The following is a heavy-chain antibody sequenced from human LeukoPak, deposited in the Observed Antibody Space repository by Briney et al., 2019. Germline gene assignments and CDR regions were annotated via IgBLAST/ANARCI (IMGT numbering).Heavy chain of an antibody. J-gene: IGHJ5*02. V-gene: IGHV4-34*01. CDR3: ATSDTVSTYNWFDP. CDR2: IRYSGST. D-gene: IGHD5/OR15-5a*01. Sequence: PSETLSLTCAVYGGSFSGYYWSWIRRPPGKGLEWIGSIRYSGSTYYNPSLKSRVTISVDTSNNQFSLHLTSLTAADTAVYYCATSDTVSTYNWFDPWGLGTLVTVS. CDR1: GGSFSGYY.